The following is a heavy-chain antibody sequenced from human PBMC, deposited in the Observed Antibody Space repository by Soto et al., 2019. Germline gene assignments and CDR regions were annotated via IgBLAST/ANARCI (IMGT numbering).Heavy chain of an antibody. V-gene: IGHV3-30*18. Sequence: QVQLVESGGGVGQPGRSLRLSCAASGFTFSSYGMHWVRQAPGKGLEWVAVISYEGNNKYYADSVKGRFTISRDNTKNAGYLQMISLRFEETAVYYCAKGSEYSNSSHCDYYYYYGMDVWGQGTTVTVSS. D-gene: IGHD6-13*01. CDR2: ISYEGNNK. CDR3: AKGSEYSNSSHCDYYYYYGMDV. CDR1: GFTFSSYG. J-gene: IGHJ6*02.